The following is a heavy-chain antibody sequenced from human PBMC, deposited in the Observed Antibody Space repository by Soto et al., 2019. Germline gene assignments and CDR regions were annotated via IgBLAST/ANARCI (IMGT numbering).Heavy chain of an antibody. CDR2: ISRSSSYT. D-gene: IGHD1-26*01. Sequence: QVQLVESGGGLVKPGGSLRLSCAASGFTFSDYYMSWIRQAPGKGLEWVSYISRSSSYTNYADSVNGRFTISRDNAKNSLSLQMTRLGADHPAVYSFAGGGVSYLPDYWGQGTLVTVSS. J-gene: IGHJ4*02. CDR1: GFTFSDYY. V-gene: IGHV3-11*05. CDR3: AGGGVSYLPDY.